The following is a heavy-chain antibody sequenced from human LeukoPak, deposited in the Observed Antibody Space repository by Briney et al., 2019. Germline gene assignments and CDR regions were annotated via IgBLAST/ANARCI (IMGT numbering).Heavy chain of an antibody. J-gene: IGHJ4*02. Sequence: GASVKVSCMTSGYTFNDYYLHWVRQAPGQGLEWMGWINPNSGRTNYPPKFQGRVTLTTDTSISTAYMELSSLISGDTALYYCARDSSDVLTGYYHFWGQGTLVTASS. CDR1: GYTFNDYY. CDR3: ARDSSDVLTGYYHF. D-gene: IGHD3-9*01. V-gene: IGHV1-2*02. CDR2: INPNSGRT.